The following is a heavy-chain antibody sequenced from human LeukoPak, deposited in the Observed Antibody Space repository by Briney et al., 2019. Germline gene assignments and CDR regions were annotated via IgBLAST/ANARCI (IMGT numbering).Heavy chain of an antibody. CDR1: GFTFSSYE. D-gene: IGHD3-10*01. CDR2: ISSSGSTI. CDR3: ARDKWFGESIYYYYYMDV. J-gene: IGHJ6*03. V-gene: IGHV3-48*03. Sequence: GGSLRLSCAASGFTFSSYEMNWVRQAPEKGLEWVSYISSSGSTIYYADSVKGRSTISRDNAKNSLYLQMNSLRAEDTAVYYCARDKWFGESIYYYYYMDVWGKGTTVTISS.